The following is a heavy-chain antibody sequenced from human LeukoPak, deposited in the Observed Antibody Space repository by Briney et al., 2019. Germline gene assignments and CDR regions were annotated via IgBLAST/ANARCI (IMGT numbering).Heavy chain of an antibody. CDR2: IIPIFGTA. V-gene: IGHV1-69*06. Sequence: ASVKVSCKASGGTFSSYAISWVRQAPGQGLEWMGGIIPIFGTANYAQKFQGRVTITADKTTSTAYMELRSLRSEDTAVYYGGHSRSWENWFDPWGQGTLVTVSS. D-gene: IGHD6-13*01. CDR1: GGTFSSYA. CDR3: GHSRSWENWFDP. J-gene: IGHJ5*02.